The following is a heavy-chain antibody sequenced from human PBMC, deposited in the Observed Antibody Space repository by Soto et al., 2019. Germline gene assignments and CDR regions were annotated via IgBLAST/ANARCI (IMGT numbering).Heavy chain of an antibody. V-gene: IGHV1-69*12. D-gene: IGHD2-15*01. CDR3: SRDEMVVATGAKTWHYYYGMDV. CDR2: IIPIFGTA. Sequence: QVKLVQSGAEVKKPGSSVKVSCKSSGGTFSTYAISWVRQAPGQGLEWMGGIIPIFGTANYAQKFQGRVTITADESTTTAYMEVISLRSEDTAVYYCSRDEMVVATGAKTWHYYYGMDVWGQGTTDTVSS. J-gene: IGHJ6*02. CDR1: GGTFSTYA.